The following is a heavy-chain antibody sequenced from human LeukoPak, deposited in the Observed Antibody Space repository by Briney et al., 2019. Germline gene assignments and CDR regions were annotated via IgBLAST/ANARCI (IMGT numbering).Heavy chain of an antibody. CDR1: GGSISSYY. CDR3: ARSGLDSRYYFGMDA. V-gene: IGHV4-59*01. Sequence: SETLSLTCTVSGGSISSYYWSWIRQPPGGGLEWIGYIYYSGSTNYNPSLKRRVTISLDTSKSQFSLKLRSVTAADTAVYYCARSGLDSRYYFGMDAWGQGTTVTVSS. CDR2: IYYSGST. J-gene: IGHJ6*02. D-gene: IGHD5-12*01.